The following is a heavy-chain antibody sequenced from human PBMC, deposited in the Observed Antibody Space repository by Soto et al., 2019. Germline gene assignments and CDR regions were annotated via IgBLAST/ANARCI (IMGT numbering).Heavy chain of an antibody. CDR3: AKDLFDSAAGATFDY. CDR1: GFTFDDYA. V-gene: IGHV3-9*01. CDR2: ISWNSGSI. D-gene: IGHD6-13*01. J-gene: IGHJ4*02. Sequence: GGSLRLSCAASGFTFDDYAMHWVRQAPGKGLEWVSGISWNSGSIGYADSVKGRFTISRDNAKNSLYLQMNSLRAEDTALYYCAKDLFDSAAGATFDYWGQGTLVTVSS.